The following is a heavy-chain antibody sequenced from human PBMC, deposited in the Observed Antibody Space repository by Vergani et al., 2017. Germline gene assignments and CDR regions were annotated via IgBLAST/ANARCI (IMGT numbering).Heavy chain of an antibody. V-gene: IGHV3-30*02. CDR3: ARGIAAADNNWFDP. CDR1: GFTFSSYG. J-gene: IGHJ5*02. D-gene: IGHD6-13*01. Sequence: QVQLVESGGGVVQPGGSLRLSCAASGFTFSSYGMHWVRQAPGKGLEWVAFIRYDGSNKYYADSVKGRFTISRDNSKNTLYLQMNSLRAEDTAVYYCARGIAAADNNWFDPWGQGTLVTVSS. CDR2: IRYDGSNK.